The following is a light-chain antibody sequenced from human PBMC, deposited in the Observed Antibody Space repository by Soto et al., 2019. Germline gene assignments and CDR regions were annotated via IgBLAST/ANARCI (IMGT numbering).Light chain of an antibody. Sequence: EIVLTQSPGTLSLSPGERATLSCRASQSVSSSLAWYQQKPGQDPRLLIHGASSRAAGIPDRFSGSGSGTDFTLTISRLEPEDVAVYSCQLYFTAAWTFGQATKVEIK. CDR1: QSVSSS. CDR2: GAS. V-gene: IGKV3-20*01. J-gene: IGKJ1*01. CDR3: QLYFTAAWT.